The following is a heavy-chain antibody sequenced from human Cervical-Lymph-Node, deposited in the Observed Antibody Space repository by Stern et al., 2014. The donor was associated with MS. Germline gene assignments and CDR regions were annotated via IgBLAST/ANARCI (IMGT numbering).Heavy chain of an antibody. V-gene: IGHV1-2*02. CDR1: GYSFTAYF. CDR2: ISTYTGGA. D-gene: IGHD1-26*01. J-gene: IGHJ4*02. Sequence: QVQLVDSGAEVKKPGASVKVSCKASGYSFTAYFIHWVRQAPGQGLEWMRWISTYTGGANYAQRFQGRVTMTRETSSSPTYMELSRLRSDDTAVYYCARDRGSHSDYWGQGTLVTVSS. CDR3: ARDRGSHSDY.